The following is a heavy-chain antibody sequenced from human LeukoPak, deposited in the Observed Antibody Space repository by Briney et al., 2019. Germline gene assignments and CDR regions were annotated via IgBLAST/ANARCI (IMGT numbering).Heavy chain of an antibody. J-gene: IGHJ4*02. CDR2: IKQDGTET. CDR3: MGGRGWLPEN. Sequence: GGSLRLSCAASGFTFSSYSMNWVRQAPGKGLEWVAIIKQDGTETFYVDSVKGRFTISRDNVKNSLYLQMNSLRIEDAAVYYCMGGRGWLPENWGQGTLVTVSS. CDR1: GFTFSSYS. D-gene: IGHD3-22*01. V-gene: IGHV3-7*01.